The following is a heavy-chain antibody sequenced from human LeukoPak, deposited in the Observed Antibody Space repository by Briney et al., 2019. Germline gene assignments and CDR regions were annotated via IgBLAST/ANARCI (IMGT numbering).Heavy chain of an antibody. CDR3: SRDPYDSGCYRDFCI. D-gene: IGHD3-22*01. Sequence: GGSLRLSCAASGFTFRTDWLSWARQAPGKGLEWVANVKHDGSETYYVDSVEGRFTISRDNAKNSLYLQMNSLRAEDTAVYYCSRDPYDSGCYRDFCIWSPGTMVSVSS. CDR2: VKHDGSET. J-gene: IGHJ3*02. CDR1: GFTFRTDW. V-gene: IGHV3-7*05.